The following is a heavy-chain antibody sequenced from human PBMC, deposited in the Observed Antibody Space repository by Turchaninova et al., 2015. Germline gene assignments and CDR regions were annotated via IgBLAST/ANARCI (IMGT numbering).Heavy chain of an antibody. J-gene: IGHJ4*02. CDR1: GFNFKEYF. CDR2: IDSSVRTI. D-gene: IGHD5-24*01. Sequence: QVQLVESGGGLVKPGGSLGLSGSASGFNFKEYFSGWIRQAQGKGMEWVSYIDSSVRTISYADSVKGRFSISRDNAKRSLYLQMNSLRAEDTGVYYCVPRPGVEMATLFDYWGQGTPVTVSS. V-gene: IGHV3-11*04. CDR3: VPRPGVEMATLFDY.